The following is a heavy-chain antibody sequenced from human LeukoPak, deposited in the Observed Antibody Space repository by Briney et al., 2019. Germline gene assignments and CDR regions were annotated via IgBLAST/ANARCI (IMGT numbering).Heavy chain of an antibody. D-gene: IGHD5-12*01. Sequence: GRSLRLTCAASGFTFSSYGKHWVRQAPGKGLEWVAVIWYDGSNKYYADSVKGRFTISRDNSKNTLYLQMNSLRAEDTAVYYCARDRGYSGYDLDYWGQGTLVTVSS. CDR3: ARDRGYSGYDLDY. V-gene: IGHV3-33*01. CDR2: IWYDGSNK. CDR1: GFTFSSYG. J-gene: IGHJ4*02.